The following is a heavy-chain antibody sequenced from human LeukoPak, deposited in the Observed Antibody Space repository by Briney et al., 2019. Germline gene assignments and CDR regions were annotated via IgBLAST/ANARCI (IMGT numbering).Heavy chain of an antibody. Sequence: SETLSLTCTVSGGSISSYDWSWIRQPPGKGLERIGYIYYSGSTNYNPSLKSRVTISVDTSKNQFPLKLRSVTAADTAVYYCARGQYGSGSYPPGAFDIWGQGTMVTVSS. CDR1: GGSISSYD. J-gene: IGHJ3*02. CDR2: IYYSGST. D-gene: IGHD3-10*01. V-gene: IGHV4-59*01. CDR3: ARGQYGSGSYPPGAFDI.